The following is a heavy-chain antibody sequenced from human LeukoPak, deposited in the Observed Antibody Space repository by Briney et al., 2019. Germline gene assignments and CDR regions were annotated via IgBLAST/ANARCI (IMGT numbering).Heavy chain of an antibody. J-gene: IGHJ4*02. CDR2: ISYDGSNK. D-gene: IGHD3-22*01. V-gene: IGHV3-30*18. Sequence: GGSLRLSCAASGFTFSSYGMHWVRQAPGKGLEWVAVISYDGSNKYCADSVKGRFTIFRDNSKNTLYLQMNSLRAEDTAVYYCAKDQGYYDSSGPFDYWGQGTLVTVSS. CDR3: AKDQGYYDSSGPFDY. CDR1: GFTFSSYG.